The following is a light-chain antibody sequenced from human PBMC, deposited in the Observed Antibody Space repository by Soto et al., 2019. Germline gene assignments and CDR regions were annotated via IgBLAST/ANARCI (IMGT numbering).Light chain of an antibody. V-gene: IGKV1-9*01. CDR2: AAS. CDR1: QGISSY. CDR3: QQYGGSPRT. J-gene: IGKJ1*01. Sequence: DIQLTQSPSFLSASVGDRVTITCRASQGISSYLAWYQQKPGKAPKLLIYAASTLQSGVPSRFSGSGSGTEFTLTISSLQPEDFAVYYCQQYGGSPRTFGQGTKVELK.